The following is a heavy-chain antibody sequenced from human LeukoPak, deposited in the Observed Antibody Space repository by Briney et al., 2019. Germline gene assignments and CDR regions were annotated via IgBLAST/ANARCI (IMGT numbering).Heavy chain of an antibody. D-gene: IGHD3-22*01. Sequence: SETLSLTCTVSGGSISTYYWSWIRQPPGKGLEWIGYISYSGSTNYNPSLKSRVAISVDTSKNQFSLKLTSVTAADTAVYFCAFDSSGYSNAYDIWAKGQWSPSLQ. V-gene: IGHV4-59*01. CDR2: ISYSGST. CDR1: GGSISTYY. J-gene: IGHJ3*02. CDR3: AFDSSGYSNAYDI.